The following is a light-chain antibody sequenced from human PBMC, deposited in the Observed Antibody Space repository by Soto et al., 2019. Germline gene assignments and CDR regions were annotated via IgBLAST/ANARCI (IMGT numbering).Light chain of an antibody. Sequence: EIVLTQSPGSLSLSPGQRATLSCRASQSVDTTFFAWYQKKPGQAPRLLIQGASKRATGIPYRFSGSGSGTDFTLIINRLEPEDFAVYYCQQYMSSVTFVQGTKVEIK. J-gene: IGKJ1*01. CDR1: QSVDTTF. CDR2: GAS. V-gene: IGKV3-20*01. CDR3: QQYMSSVT.